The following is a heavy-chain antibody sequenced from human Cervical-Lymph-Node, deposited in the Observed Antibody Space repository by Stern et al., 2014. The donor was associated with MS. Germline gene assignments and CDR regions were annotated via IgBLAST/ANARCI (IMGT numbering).Heavy chain of an antibody. Sequence: VQLVQSGAEVAEPGASVTLSCATSGYLFTTYYIHCVRQAPGQGLEWVGLINPDGAGTAYAPRFQGRVTVTEGPSTSTVYMALSSLKSDDTGVFYCTVPNPAFEYWGQGTPVAVSS. CDR3: TVPNPAFEY. CDR1: GYLFTTYY. CDR2: INPDGAGT. J-gene: IGHJ4*02. V-gene: IGHV1-46*01.